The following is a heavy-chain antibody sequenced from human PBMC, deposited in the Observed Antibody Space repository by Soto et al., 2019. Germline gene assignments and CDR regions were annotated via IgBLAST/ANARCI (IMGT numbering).Heavy chain of an antibody. V-gene: IGHV3-74*01. CDR1: GFTFSSYW. CDR2: IKSDGSST. J-gene: IGHJ4*02. Sequence: XGSLILSCSASGFTFSSYWMHWVRQAPGKGLVWVSRIKSDGSSTSYADSVKGRFTISRDNAKSTLYLQMNSPRAEDTAVYFCARDPRGGVPDYWGQGNLVTVSS. D-gene: IGHD2-8*01. CDR3: ARDPRGGVPDY.